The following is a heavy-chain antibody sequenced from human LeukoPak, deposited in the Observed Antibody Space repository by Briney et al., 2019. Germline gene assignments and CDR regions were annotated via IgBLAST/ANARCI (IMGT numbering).Heavy chain of an antibody. CDR3: ARVKSPWRQLNACDI. Sequence: ASVKVSCKASGYTFTGYYMHWVRQAPGQGLEWMGWINPNSGATNFAQKFQGRVTTTRDTSISTAYMELNRLISDDTAVYYCARVKSPWRQLNACDIWGQGTMVTVSS. D-gene: IGHD6-13*01. J-gene: IGHJ3*02. V-gene: IGHV1-2*02. CDR2: INPNSGAT. CDR1: GYTFTGYY.